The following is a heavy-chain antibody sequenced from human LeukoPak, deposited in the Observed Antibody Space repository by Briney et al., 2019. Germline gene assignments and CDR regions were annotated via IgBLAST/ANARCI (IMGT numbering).Heavy chain of an antibody. CDR2: IKQDGSEK. D-gene: IGHD3-3*01. Sequence: GGSLRLSCAASGFTFSSYWMSWVRQAPGKGLEWVANIKQDGSEKYYVDSVKGRFTISRDNSKNTLYLQMNSLRAEDTAVYYCARASFGVIVGPDYWGQGTLVTVSS. V-gene: IGHV3-7*03. J-gene: IGHJ4*02. CDR3: ARASFGVIVGPDY. CDR1: GFTFSSYW.